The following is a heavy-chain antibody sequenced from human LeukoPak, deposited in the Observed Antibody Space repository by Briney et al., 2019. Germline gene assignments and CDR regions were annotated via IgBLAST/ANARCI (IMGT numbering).Heavy chain of an antibody. D-gene: IGHD3-10*01. Sequence: ASVKVSCKASGYTFTGYCLNWVRQAPGQGLEWVGWINPISGSTKLAQKIQDRVTMTRRTSISTAYVELSKLRSDDTAVYYCARGGRVLNTEIRGALVSRDGFEIWGQGTMVTVSS. CDR3: ARGGRVLNTEIRGALVSRDGFEI. J-gene: IGHJ3*02. CDR1: GYTFTGYC. CDR2: INPISGST. V-gene: IGHV1-2*02.